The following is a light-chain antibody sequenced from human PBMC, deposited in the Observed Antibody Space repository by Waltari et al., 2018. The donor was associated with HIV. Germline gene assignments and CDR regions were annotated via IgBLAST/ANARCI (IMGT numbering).Light chain of an antibody. V-gene: IGLV1-47*01. CDR2: RNN. CDR1: SSNIGSTS. Sequence: QSVLTQPPSASGTPGQRVTISCSGSSSNIGSTSVYWYQQLPGMAPKLLIYRNNPLPSGIPDRFSGSKSGTSASLAISGLRPEDEAYYYCCSCPRSGIRYVFGTGTKVTVL. CDR3: CSCPRSGIRYV. J-gene: IGLJ1*01.